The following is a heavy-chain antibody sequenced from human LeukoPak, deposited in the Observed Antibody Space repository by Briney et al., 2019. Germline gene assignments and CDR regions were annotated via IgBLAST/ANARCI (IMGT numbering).Heavy chain of an antibody. D-gene: IGHD2-8*01. CDR1: GGSISSSSYY. Sequence: PSETLSLTCTVSGGSISSSSYYWGWIRQPPGKGLEWIGSIYYSGSTYYNPSLKSRVTISVDTSKNQFSLKLSSVTAADTAVYYCARRSPDCTNGVCYENWFDPWGQGTLVTVSS. V-gene: IGHV4-39*07. CDR3: ARRSPDCTNGVCYENWFDP. J-gene: IGHJ5*02. CDR2: IYYSGST.